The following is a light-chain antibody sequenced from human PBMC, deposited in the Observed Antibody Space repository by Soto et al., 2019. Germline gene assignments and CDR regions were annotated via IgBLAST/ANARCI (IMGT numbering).Light chain of an antibody. J-gene: IGKJ1*01. Sequence: DIQMTQSPSSLSASVGYRVTITCLASQSISSYLNWYQQKPGKAPKLLIYAASSLQSGVPSRFSGSGSGTDFTLTISSLQPEDFATYYCQQSYSTPRTFGQGTNVDI. CDR3: QQSYSTPRT. CDR2: AAS. CDR1: QSISSY. V-gene: IGKV1-39*01.